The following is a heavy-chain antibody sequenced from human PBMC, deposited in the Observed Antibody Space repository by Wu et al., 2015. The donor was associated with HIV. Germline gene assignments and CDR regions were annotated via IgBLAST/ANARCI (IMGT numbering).Heavy chain of an antibody. CDR2: IIPMFGRA. Sequence: QVQLVQSGAEVKKPGSSVKVSCKASGGTFSSYATNWVRQAPGQGLEWMGRIIPMFGRANYAQKFQGRVTITADESTSTAYMELSSLRFEDTALYYCARPAQGVVTAKSAFDIWGQGTMVTVSS. CDR1: GGTFSSYA. CDR3: ARPAQGVVTAKSAFDI. D-gene: IGHD2-21*02. J-gene: IGHJ3*02. V-gene: IGHV1-69*13.